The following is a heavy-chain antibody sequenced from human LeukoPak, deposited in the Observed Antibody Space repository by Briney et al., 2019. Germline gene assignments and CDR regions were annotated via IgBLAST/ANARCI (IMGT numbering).Heavy chain of an antibody. Sequence: PGGSLRLSCAASGFTFSSYSMNWVRQAPGKGLEWVSSISSSSSYIYYADSVKGRFTISRDNAKNSLYLQMNSLRAEDTAVYYCARGGPYYDILTDDAFDIWGQGTMVTVSS. CDR1: GFTFSSYS. D-gene: IGHD3-9*01. J-gene: IGHJ3*02. CDR2: ISSSSSYI. V-gene: IGHV3-21*01. CDR3: ARGGPYYDILTDDAFDI.